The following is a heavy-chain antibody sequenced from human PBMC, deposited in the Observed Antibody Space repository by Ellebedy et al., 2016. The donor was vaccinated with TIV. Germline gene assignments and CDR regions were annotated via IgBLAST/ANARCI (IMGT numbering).Heavy chain of an antibody. CDR3: AREDYDILTGTSGGLDV. V-gene: IGHV1-2*02. CDR2: INPNSDGT. Sequence: ASVKVSCKASGFTFTGDFMHWVRQAPGQGLEWMGWINPNSDGTDYAQKFQGRVTMSRDTSISTAYMELRRLTSDDTAVYYCAREDYDILTGTSGGLDVWGQGTTVTVSS. CDR1: GFTFTGDF. D-gene: IGHD3-9*01. J-gene: IGHJ6*02.